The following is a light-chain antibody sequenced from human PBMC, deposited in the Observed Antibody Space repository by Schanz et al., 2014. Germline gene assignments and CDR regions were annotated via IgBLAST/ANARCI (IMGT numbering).Light chain of an antibody. V-gene: IGKV3-20*01. CDR3: QQYGSSPT. Sequence: EIVLTQSPDTLSLSPGERATLSCRASQSVSSSYLAWYQQKPGQAPRLLIDAASTRVTGVPDRFRGSGSGTDFTLTISRLEPEDFAVYYCQQYGSSPTFGQGTKVESK. CDR1: QSVSSSY. J-gene: IGKJ1*01. CDR2: AAS.